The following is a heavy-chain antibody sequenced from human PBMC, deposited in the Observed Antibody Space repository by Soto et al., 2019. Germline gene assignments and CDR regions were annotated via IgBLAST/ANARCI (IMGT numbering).Heavy chain of an antibody. CDR3: ATSYGSGYRAFDY. J-gene: IGHJ4*01. V-gene: IGHV1-69*10. D-gene: IGHD3-10*01. CDR1: GDTFNFYS. Sequence: GASVKVSCKASGDTFNFYSFNWVRQAPGLGLEWLGRVNPILSLSNYAQRFQGRVTMTADKSTSTAYMILNSLKSEDTAIYYCATSYGSGYRAFDYWG. CDR2: VNPILSLS.